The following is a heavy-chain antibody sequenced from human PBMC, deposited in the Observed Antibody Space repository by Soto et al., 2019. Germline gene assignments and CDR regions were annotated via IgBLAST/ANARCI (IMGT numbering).Heavy chain of an antibody. J-gene: IGHJ6*02. Sequence: PGESLKISCQGSGYRFTSYWIGWVRQMPGKGLEWMGIIYPGDSDTRYSPSFQGQVTISADKSISTAYLQWSSLKASDTAMYYCARRGYSYGPPEDYYGMDVWGQGTTVTVSS. CDR2: IYPGDSDT. D-gene: IGHD5-18*01. V-gene: IGHV5-51*01. CDR1: GYRFTSYW. CDR3: ARRGYSYGPPEDYYGMDV.